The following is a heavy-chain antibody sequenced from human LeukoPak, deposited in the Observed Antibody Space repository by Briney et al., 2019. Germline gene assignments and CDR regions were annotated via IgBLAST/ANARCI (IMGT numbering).Heavy chain of an antibody. CDR1: GFTFGSYE. J-gene: IGHJ6*04. V-gene: IGHV3-48*03. D-gene: IGHD3-10*02. Sequence: GGSLRLSCAASGFTFGSYEMNWVRQAPGKGLEWVSYISSSGSTIYYADSVKGRFTISRDNANNSLYLQMNRLRAEGTAVYYCAELGITMIGGVWGKGTTVTISS. CDR2: ISSSGSTI. CDR3: AELGITMIGGV.